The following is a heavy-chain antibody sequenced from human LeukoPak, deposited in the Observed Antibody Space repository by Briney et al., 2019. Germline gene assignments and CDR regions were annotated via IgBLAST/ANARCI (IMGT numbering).Heavy chain of an antibody. CDR1: GFTFSSYA. Sequence: GGSLRLSCAASGFTFSSYAMHWVRQAPGKGLEWVAVISYDGSNKYYADSVKGRFTISRDNSKNTLYLQMNSLRAEDTAVYYCARDDVLLWFGEFSPTMDVWGKGTTVTVSS. CDR3: ARDDVLLWFGEFSPTMDV. CDR2: ISYDGSNK. D-gene: IGHD3-10*01. J-gene: IGHJ6*03. V-gene: IGHV3-30*04.